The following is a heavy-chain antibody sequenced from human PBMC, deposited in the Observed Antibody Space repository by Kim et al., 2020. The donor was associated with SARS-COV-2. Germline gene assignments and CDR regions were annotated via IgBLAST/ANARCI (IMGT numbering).Heavy chain of an antibody. CDR3: ARDANSGYDRIVVADY. D-gene: IGHD5-12*01. Sequence: SVKVSCKASGGTFSSYTISWVRQAPGQGLEWMGRIIPILGIANYAQKFQGRVTITADKSTSTAYMELSSLRSEDTAVYYCARDANSGYDRIVVADYWGQGTLVTVSS. CDR1: GGTFSSYT. CDR2: IIPILGIA. J-gene: IGHJ4*02. V-gene: IGHV1-69*04.